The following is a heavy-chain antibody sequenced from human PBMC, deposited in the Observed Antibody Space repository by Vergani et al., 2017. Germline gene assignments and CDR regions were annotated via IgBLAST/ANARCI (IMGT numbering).Heavy chain of an antibody. V-gene: IGHV1-3*01. CDR3: ARDIVATINYYYYYGMDV. J-gene: IGHJ6*02. Sequence: QVQLVQSGAEVKKPGASVKVSCKASGYTFTSYAMHWVRQAPGQRLEWMGWISAYNGNTNYAQKLQGRVTMTTDTSTSTAYMELRSLRSDDTAVYYCARDIVATINYYYYYGMDVWGQGTTVTVSS. CDR2: ISAYNGNT. D-gene: IGHD5-12*01. CDR1: GYTFTSYA.